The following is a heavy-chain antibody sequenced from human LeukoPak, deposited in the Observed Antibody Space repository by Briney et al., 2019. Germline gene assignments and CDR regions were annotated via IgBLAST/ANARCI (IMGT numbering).Heavy chain of an antibody. Sequence: PGGSLRLSCTASGFTFGDYAMSWVRQAPGKGLQWVSYISSSSSTIYYADSVKGRFTISRDNAKNSLYLQMNSLRAEDTAVYYCAKVAKYYYGSETYYFFEHWGQGTPVTASS. D-gene: IGHD3-10*01. V-gene: IGHV3-48*01. J-gene: IGHJ4*02. CDR2: ISSSSSTI. CDR1: GFTFGDYA. CDR3: AKVAKYYYGSETYYFFEH.